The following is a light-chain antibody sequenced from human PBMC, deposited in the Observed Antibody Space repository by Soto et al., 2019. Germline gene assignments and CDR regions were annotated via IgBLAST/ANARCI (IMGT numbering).Light chain of an antibody. J-gene: IGLJ3*02. CDR3: CSYGGGSTWV. V-gene: IGLV2-23*02. CDR2: EVS. Sequence: QSALTQPASVSGSPGQSITISCTGTSSDVGSHNLVSWYQQHPGKAPKLIIYEVSQRPPGVSNRFSGSKSGNAASLTISGLQAEDEADYYCCSYGGGSTWVLGGGTKVTVL. CDR1: SSDVGSHNL.